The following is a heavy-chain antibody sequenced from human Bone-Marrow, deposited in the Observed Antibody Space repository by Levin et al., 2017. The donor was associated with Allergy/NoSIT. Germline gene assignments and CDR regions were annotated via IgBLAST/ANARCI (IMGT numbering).Heavy chain of an antibody. D-gene: IGHD2-8*02. J-gene: IGHJ3*02. V-gene: IGHV3-23*01. Sequence: GGSLRLSCAASGFTFSNYAMSWVRQAPGKGLEWVSSISGSGGSPHHADSVKGRFTISRDNPKNTLYLQMNSLRADDSAVYYCARGIIGDVRVAHKEAFDIWGQGTMVSVSS. CDR2: ISGSGGSP. CDR1: GFTFSNYA. CDR3: ARGIIGDVRVAHKEAFDI.